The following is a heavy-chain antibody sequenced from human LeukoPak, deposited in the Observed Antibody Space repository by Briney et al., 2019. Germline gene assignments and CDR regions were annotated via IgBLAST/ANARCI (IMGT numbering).Heavy chain of an antibody. J-gene: IGHJ4*02. V-gene: IGHV3-33*01. CDR2: IWYDGSNK. CDR3: ARDKDVDGSSFPDY. CDR1: GFTFSSYG. D-gene: IGHD6-6*01. Sequence: GGSLRLSCAASGFTFSSYGMHWVRQAPGKGLEWVAVIWYDGSNKYYADSVKGRFTISRDNSKNTLYLQMNSLRAEDTAVYYCARDKDVDGSSFPDYWGQGTLVTVSS.